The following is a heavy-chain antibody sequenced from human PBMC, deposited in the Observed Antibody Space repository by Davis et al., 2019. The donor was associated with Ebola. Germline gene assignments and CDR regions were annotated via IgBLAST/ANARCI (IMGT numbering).Heavy chain of an antibody. J-gene: IGHJ6*02. CDR3: ARAQNLLIGEWGYYYYYGMDV. CDR2: ISYDGSNK. CDR1: GFTFSSYG. V-gene: IGHV3-30*03. D-gene: IGHD3-10*01. Sequence: GGSLRLSCAASGFTFSSYGMHWVRQAPGKGLEWVAVISYDGSNKYYADSVKGRFTISRDNSKNTLYLQMNSLRAADTAVYYCARAQNLLIGEWGYYYYYGMDVWGQGTTVTVSS.